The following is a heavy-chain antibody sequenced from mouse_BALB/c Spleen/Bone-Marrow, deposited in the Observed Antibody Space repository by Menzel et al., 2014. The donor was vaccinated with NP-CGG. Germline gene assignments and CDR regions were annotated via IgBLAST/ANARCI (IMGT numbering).Heavy chain of an antibody. J-gene: IGHJ3*01. CDR1: GYAFTYYL. Sequence: VKLQESGAEQVRPGTSVKVSCKAAGYAFTYYLIDWIKQRPGQRPGQGLEWIGVINPGTGGTNYNEKFKGRATLTADNSSSTAYMQRSSLTSDDSAVYFCARRPWFAYWGQGTLVTVSA. V-gene: IGHV1-54*01. CDR3: ARRPWFAY. CDR2: INPGTGGT.